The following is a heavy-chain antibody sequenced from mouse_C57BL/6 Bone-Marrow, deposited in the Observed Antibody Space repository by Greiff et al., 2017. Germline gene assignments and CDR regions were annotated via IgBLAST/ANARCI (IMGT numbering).Heavy chain of an antibody. CDR2: IDPSDSYT. CDR1: GYTFTSYW. CDR3: ARGRLRRPFAY. V-gene: IGHV1-69*01. D-gene: IGHD2-4*01. J-gene: IGHJ3*01. Sequence: QVQLQQPGAELVMPGASVKLSCKASGYTFTSYWMHWVKQRPGQGLEWIGEIDPSDSYTNYNQKFKGKSTLTVDKSSSTAYMQLSSLTSADSAVYYCARGRLRRPFAYWGQGTLVTVSA.